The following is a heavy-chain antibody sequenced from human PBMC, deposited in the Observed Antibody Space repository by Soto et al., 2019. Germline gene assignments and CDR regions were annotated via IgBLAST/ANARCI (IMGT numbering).Heavy chain of an antibody. Sequence: QVQLVESGGGVVQPGRSLRLSCAASGFTFSSYAMHWVRQAPGKGLEWGAVISYDGSNKYYADSVKGRFTISRDNSKNTLYLQMNDLRGEDTAVYYYAREWDPRYNWNDCFDYWRQGTLVTVSS. CDR3: AREWDPRYNWNDCFDY. CDR2: ISYDGSNK. V-gene: IGHV3-30-3*01. D-gene: IGHD1-1*01. J-gene: IGHJ4*02. CDR1: GFTFSSYA.